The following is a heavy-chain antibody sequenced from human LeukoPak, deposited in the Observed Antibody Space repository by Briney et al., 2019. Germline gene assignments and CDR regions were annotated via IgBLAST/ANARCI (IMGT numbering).Heavy chain of an antibody. CDR1: GGSISSYY. CDR2: IYTSGST. V-gene: IGHV4-4*07. J-gene: IGHJ4*02. CDR3: AREYTGYSSGWGLDY. D-gene: IGHD6-19*01. Sequence: SETLSLTCTVSGGSISSYYWSWIRQPAGKGLEWIGRIYTSGSTNYNPSLKSRVTMSVDTSKNQFSLKLSSVTAADTAAYYCAREYTGYSSGWGLDYWGQGTLVTVSS.